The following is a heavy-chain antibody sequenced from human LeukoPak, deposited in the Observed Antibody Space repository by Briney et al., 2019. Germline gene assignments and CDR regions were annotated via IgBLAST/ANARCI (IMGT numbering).Heavy chain of an antibody. CDR2: IYPGDSDT. CDR3: ARTHYDFWSGYYYFDY. D-gene: IGHD3-3*01. Sequence: GESLKISCKGSGYSFTSYWIGWVRQMPGKGLEWMGIIYPGDSDTRYSPSFQGQVTISADRSISTAYLQWSSLKASDTAMYYCARTHYDFWSGYYYFDYWGQGTLVTVSS. V-gene: IGHV5-51*01. CDR1: GYSFTSYW. J-gene: IGHJ4*02.